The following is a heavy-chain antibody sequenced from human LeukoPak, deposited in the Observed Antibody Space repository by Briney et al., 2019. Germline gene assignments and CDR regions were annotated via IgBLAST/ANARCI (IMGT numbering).Heavy chain of an antibody. J-gene: IGHJ4*02. Sequence: ASVKVSCKASGYRFTSYGISWVRQAPGQGLEWMGWISGYNGNTNYAQKLQGRVTMTTDTSTSTAYMELRSLRSDDMAVYYCARDNLAAIAGWGLDYWGQGTLVTVSS. CDR2: ISGYNGNT. CDR3: ARDNLAAIAGWGLDY. D-gene: IGHD2-15*01. V-gene: IGHV1-18*03. CDR1: GYRFTSYG.